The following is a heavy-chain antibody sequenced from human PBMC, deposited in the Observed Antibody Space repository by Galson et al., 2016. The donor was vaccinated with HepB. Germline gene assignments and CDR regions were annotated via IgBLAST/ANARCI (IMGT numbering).Heavy chain of an antibody. V-gene: IGHV3-30*03. D-gene: IGHD5-18*01. CDR1: GFTFSSFE. Sequence: SLRLSCAASGFTFSSFEMNWVRQAPGKGLEWVAVMSYDGDTKYHADSVKGRFTISRDNSKNTLYLQMHRLRFEDTAVYYCASDPRQWQRGYNYGFEYWGQGTLVSVSS. CDR2: MSYDGDTK. CDR3: ASDPRQWQRGYNYGFEY. J-gene: IGHJ4*02.